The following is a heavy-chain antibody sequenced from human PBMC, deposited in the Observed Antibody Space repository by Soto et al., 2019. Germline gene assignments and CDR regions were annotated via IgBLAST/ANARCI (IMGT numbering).Heavy chain of an antibody. V-gene: IGHV3-30*18. CDR3: AKGRSSSSWYFDY. Sequence: QVQLVESGGGVVQPGRSLRLSCAASGFTFSSYGMHWVRQAPGKGLEWVAVISYDGSNKYYADSVKGRFTISRDNSKNTLYLQMNSLRAEDTAVYYCAKGRSSSSWYFDYWGQGTLVTVSS. CDR2: ISYDGSNK. J-gene: IGHJ4*02. D-gene: IGHD6-13*01. CDR1: GFTFSSYG.